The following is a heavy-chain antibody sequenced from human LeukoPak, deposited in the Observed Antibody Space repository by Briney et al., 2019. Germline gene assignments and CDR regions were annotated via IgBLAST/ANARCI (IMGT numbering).Heavy chain of an antibody. J-gene: IGHJ4*02. D-gene: IGHD1-26*01. CDR2: ISYDGSNK. V-gene: IGHV3-30*14. CDR1: GFTFSSYA. Sequence: GGSLRLSCAASGFTFSSYAMHWVRQAPGKGLEWVAVISYDGSNKYYADSVKGRFTISRDNSKNTLYLQMNSLRAEDTAVYYCARGRAGSYCAYWGQGTLVTVSS. CDR3: ARGRAGSYCAY.